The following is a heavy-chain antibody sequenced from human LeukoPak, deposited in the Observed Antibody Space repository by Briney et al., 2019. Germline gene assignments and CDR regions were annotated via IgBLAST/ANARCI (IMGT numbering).Heavy chain of an antibody. V-gene: IGHV4-39*01. D-gene: IGHD2-15*01. J-gene: IGHJ6*02. CDR3: ARHQYCSGGSCYANYYYYGMDV. Sequence: PSVTLSLTCTVSGGSISSSSYYWGWIRQPPGKGLEWIGSIYYSGSTYYNPSLKSRVTISVDTSKNQFSLKLSSVTAADTAVYYCARHQYCSGGSCYANYYYYGMDVWGQGTTVTVSS. CDR2: IYYSGST. CDR1: GGSISSSSYY.